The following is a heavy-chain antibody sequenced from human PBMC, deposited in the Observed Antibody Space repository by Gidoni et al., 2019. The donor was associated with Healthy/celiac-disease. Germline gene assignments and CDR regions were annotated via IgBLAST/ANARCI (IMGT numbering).Heavy chain of an antibody. J-gene: IGHJ6*02. CDR3: AATHLYDILTGPLYYGMDV. Sequence: EVQLVESGGGLVKPGGSLRLSCAASGFTFSSYSMNWVRQAPGKGLEWVSSISSSSSYIYYADSVKGRFTISRDNAKNSLYLQMNSLRAEDTAVYYCAATHLYDILTGPLYYGMDVWGQGTTVTVSS. V-gene: IGHV3-21*01. D-gene: IGHD3-9*01. CDR1: GFTFSSYS. CDR2: ISSSSSYI.